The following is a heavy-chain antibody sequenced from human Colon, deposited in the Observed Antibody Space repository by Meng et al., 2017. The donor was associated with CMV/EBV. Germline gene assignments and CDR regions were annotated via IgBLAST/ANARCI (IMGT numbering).Heavy chain of an antibody. V-gene: IGHV1-18*01. Sequence: VQLVQLGAGVKRPGAPGQVSCKASGYTFTNDGISWVRQAPGQGLEWMGWISAYTGDTYYAQKFQGRVTMTTDTSTSTAYMELRSLRSDDTAVYYCVRESQSGSYIYLQHWGQGTLVTVSS. J-gene: IGHJ1*01. CDR2: ISAYTGDT. D-gene: IGHD1-26*01. CDR3: VRESQSGSYIYLQH. CDR1: GYTFTNDG.